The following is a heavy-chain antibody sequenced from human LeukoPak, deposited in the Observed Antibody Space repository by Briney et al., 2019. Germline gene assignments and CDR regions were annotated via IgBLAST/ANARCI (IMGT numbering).Heavy chain of an antibody. D-gene: IGHD3-22*01. CDR3: ARDGNYYDSSGYDPGPFDY. J-gene: IGHJ4*02. Sequence: AGGSLRLSCAASGFTFSSYAMHWVRQAPGKGLEWVAVISYDGSNKYYADSVKGRFTISRDNSKNTLYLQMNSLRAEDTAVYYCARDGNYYDSSGYDPGPFDYWGQGTLVTVSS. CDR2: ISYDGSNK. CDR1: GFTFSSYA. V-gene: IGHV3-30*04.